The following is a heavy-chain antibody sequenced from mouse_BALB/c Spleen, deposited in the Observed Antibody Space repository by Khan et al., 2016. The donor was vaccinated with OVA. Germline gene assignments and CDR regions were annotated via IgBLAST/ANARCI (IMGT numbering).Heavy chain of an antibody. J-gene: IGHJ3*01. CDR1: GYTFTDYY. V-gene: IGHV1-77*01. D-gene: IGHD1-2*01. CDR3: ARRNYFGYTFAY. CDR2: ITPECGDT. Sequence: QVQLKQSGAELVRPGASVKLSCKASGYTFTDYYMNWVKQSPGQGLEWIGEITPECGDTYYNERFKGKATLTADKSSSTAYMQLSSLTSEASAIYFCARRNYFGYTFAYWGQGTLVTVSA.